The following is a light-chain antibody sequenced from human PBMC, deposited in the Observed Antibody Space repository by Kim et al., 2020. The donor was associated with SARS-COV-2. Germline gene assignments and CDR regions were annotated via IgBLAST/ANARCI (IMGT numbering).Light chain of an antibody. V-gene: IGLV3-1*01. Sequence: SYELTQLPSVSVSPGQTASITCSGDKLGDKYACWYQQKPGQSPVVVIHQDSKRPSGIPERFSGSNSGNTATLTISGTQAMDEADYYCQAWDSSTVVFGGGTQLTVL. CDR1: KLGDKY. J-gene: IGLJ2*01. CDR3: QAWDSSTVV. CDR2: QDS.